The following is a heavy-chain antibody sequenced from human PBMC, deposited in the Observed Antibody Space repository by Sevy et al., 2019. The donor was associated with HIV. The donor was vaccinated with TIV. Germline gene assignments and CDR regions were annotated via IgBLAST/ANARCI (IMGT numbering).Heavy chain of an antibody. CDR1: GGSISSGGYY. CDR2: IYYSGST. V-gene: IGHV4-31*03. Sequence: SETLSLTCTVSGGSISSGGYYWSWIRQHPGKGLEWIGYIYYSGSTYYNPSLKSRVTISVDTSKNQFSLKLSSVTAADMAVYYCARGACSSTSCYTNWFDPWGQGTLVTVSS. D-gene: IGHD2-2*01. CDR3: ARGACSSTSCYTNWFDP. J-gene: IGHJ5*02.